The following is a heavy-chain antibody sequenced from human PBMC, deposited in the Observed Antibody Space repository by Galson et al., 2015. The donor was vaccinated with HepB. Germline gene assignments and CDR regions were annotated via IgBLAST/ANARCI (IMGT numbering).Heavy chain of an antibody. J-gene: IGHJ6*02. CDR2: ISSSSSYI. D-gene: IGHD6-13*01. Sequence: SLRLSCAASGFTFSSYSTNWVRQAPGKGLEWVSSISSSSSYIYYADLVKGRFTISRDNAKNSLYLQMNSLRAEDTAVYYCARDPPYSSSWYGVDVWGQGTTVTVSS. V-gene: IGHV3-21*01. CDR1: GFTFSSYS. CDR3: ARDPPYSSSWYGVDV.